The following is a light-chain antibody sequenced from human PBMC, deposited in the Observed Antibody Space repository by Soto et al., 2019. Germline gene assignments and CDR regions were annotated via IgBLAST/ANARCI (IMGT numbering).Light chain of an antibody. CDR2: DVG. J-gene: IGLJ1*01. CDR3: SSWTTSSTPLYV. CDR1: SSDIGGYNH. Sequence: QSALTQPASVSGSPGQSISISCTGTSSDIGGYNHVSWYQQHPGKAPKLMIYDVGNRPSGVSNRFSGSKSGNTASLTFSGLQAEDEADYYCSSWTTSSTPLYVFGTGTKVTVL. V-gene: IGLV2-14*03.